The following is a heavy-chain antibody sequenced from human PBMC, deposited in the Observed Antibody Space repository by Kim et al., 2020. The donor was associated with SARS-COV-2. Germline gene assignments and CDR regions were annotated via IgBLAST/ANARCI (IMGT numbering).Heavy chain of an antibody. D-gene: IGHD2-21*02. J-gene: IGHJ4*02. V-gene: IGHV3-30*18. CDR3: AKDFHGGIVVVAAID. CDR1: GFTFSSYG. Sequence: GGSLRLSCAASGFTFSSYGMHWVRQAPGKGLEWVAVVSHDGSNKYYADSVKCRFTISRDNSNNRLYLQMNSLRAEDTAVYHCAKDFHGGIVVVAAIDWGQGTLVTVSS. CDR2: VSHDGSNK.